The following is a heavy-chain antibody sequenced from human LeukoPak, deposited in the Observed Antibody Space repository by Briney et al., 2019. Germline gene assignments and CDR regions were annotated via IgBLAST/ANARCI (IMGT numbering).Heavy chain of an antibody. CDR1: GFTFSTYA. D-gene: IGHD2-8*02. CDR2: ISSSSYDT. V-gene: IGHV3-11*06. CDR3: ARETLVPGDY. Sequence: GGSLRLSCAASGFTFSTYAMSWVRQAPGKGLEWVSYISSSSYDTNYADSVKGRFTISRDNAKNSLFLQMNSLRAEDTAVYYCARETLVPGDYWGQGTLVTVSS. J-gene: IGHJ4*02.